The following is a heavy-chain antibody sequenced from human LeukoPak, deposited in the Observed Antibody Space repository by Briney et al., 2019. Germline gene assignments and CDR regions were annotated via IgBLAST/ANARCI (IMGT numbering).Heavy chain of an antibody. J-gene: IGHJ6*02. Sequence: ASVKVSCKASGYTFTTYDTHWVRQAPGQGLEWMGLINPGTGSTSYAQKFQGRVTMTRDTSTSTVYMELSSLRSEDTAVYYCARGVVVTAIDYYYYGMDVWGQGTTVTVSS. CDR1: GYTFTTYD. CDR2: INPGTGST. CDR3: ARGVVVTAIDYYYYGMDV. V-gene: IGHV1-46*01. D-gene: IGHD2-21*02.